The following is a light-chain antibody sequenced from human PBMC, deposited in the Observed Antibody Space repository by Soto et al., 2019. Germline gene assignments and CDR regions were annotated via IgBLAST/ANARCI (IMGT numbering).Light chain of an antibody. V-gene: IGLV2-14*01. CDR3: SSYTSSNTYV. CDR1: RSDVGGDNS. J-gene: IGLJ1*01. Sequence: QSVLTQPASVSGSPGQSIAISCTGTRSDVGGDNSVSWYQQYPAKAPKLIIYEVSNRPSGVSDRFSGSQSGNTASLTISGLQAEDEADYYCSSYTSSNTYVSGSGTKVTVL. CDR2: EVS.